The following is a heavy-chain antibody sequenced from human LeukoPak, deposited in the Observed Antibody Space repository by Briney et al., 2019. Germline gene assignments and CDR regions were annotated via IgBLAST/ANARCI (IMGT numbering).Heavy chain of an antibody. J-gene: IGHJ4*02. CDR3: ANGDYGFDY. CDR2: IIPILGIA. V-gene: IGHV1-69*04. D-gene: IGHD4-17*01. Sequence: ASVKVSCKASGYTFTSYGISWVRQAPGQGLEWMGRIIPILGIANYAQKFQGRVTITADKSTSTAYMELSSLRSEDTAVYYCANGDYGFDYWGQGTLVTVSS. CDR1: GYTFTSYG.